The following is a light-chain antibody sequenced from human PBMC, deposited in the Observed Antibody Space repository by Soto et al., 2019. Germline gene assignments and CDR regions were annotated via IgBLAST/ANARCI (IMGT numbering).Light chain of an antibody. J-gene: IGKJ2*02. Sequence: DTQLTHSPSTLSASVGDRVTITCLASQSIRSWLARYQQKPGKAPKLLIYDASSLQSGVPSRFSGRGSGTEFTLAISSLQTDDFATYYCQQDDSDSCTLGHGTKL. CDR3: QQDDSDSCT. CDR1: QSIRSW. CDR2: DAS. V-gene: IGKV1-5*01.